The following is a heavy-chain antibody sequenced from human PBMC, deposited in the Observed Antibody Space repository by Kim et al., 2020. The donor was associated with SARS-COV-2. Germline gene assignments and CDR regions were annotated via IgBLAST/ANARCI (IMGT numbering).Heavy chain of an antibody. CDR2: ISAYNGNT. D-gene: IGHD3-9*01. V-gene: IGHV1-18*04. Sequence: ASVKVSCKASGYTFTSYGISWVRQAPGQGLEWMGWISAYNGNTNYAQKLQGRVTMTTDTSTSTAYMELRSLRSDDTAVYYCARDYYVLRYFDTAQNRYYYYSMDVWGQGTTVTVAS. CDR3: ARDYYVLRYFDTAQNRYYYYSMDV. J-gene: IGHJ6*02. CDR1: GYTFTSYG.